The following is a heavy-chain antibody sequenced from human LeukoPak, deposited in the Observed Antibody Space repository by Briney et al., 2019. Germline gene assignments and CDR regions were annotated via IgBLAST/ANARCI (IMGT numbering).Heavy chain of an antibody. CDR3: AKSGSYYSYFDY. D-gene: IGHD1-26*01. CDR2: IYSGGST. J-gene: IGHJ4*02. V-gene: IGHV3-66*02. Sequence: PGGSLRLSXAASGFTVSSNYMSWVRQSPGKGLEWVSVIYSGGSTYYADSVKGRFTISRDNSKNTLYLQMNSLRAEDTAVYYCAKSGSYYSYFDYWGQGTLVTVSS. CDR1: GFTVSSNY.